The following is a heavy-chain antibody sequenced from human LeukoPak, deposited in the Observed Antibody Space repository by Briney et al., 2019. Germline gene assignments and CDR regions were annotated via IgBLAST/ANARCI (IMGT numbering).Heavy chain of an antibody. Sequence: GGSLRLSCAASGFTVSSNYMSWVRQAPGEGLEWVSVIYSGGSTYYADSVKGRFTISRDNSKDTLYLQMNSLRAEDTAVYYCASSPSGSFYYFDYWGQGTLVTVSS. D-gene: IGHD3-10*01. CDR2: IYSGGST. J-gene: IGHJ4*02. CDR3: ASSPSGSFYYFDY. CDR1: GFTVSSNY. V-gene: IGHV3-53*01.